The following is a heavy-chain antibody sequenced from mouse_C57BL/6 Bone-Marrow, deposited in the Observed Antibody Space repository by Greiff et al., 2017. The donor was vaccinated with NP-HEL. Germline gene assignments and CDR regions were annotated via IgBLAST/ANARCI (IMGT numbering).Heavy chain of an antibody. CDR1: GYTFTDYE. V-gene: IGHV1-15*01. J-gene: IGHJ4*01. CDR3: TRRLGY. Sequence: VHLVESGAELVRPGASVTLSCKASGYTFTDYEMHWVKQTPVHGLEWIGAIDPETGGTAYNQKFKGKAILTADKSSSTAYMELRSLTSEDSAVYYCTRRLGYWGQGTSVTVSS. CDR2: IDPETGGT. D-gene: IGHD4-1*01.